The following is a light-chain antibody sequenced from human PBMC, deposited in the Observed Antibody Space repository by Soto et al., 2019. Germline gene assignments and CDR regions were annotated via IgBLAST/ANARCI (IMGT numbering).Light chain of an antibody. V-gene: IGKV4-1*01. J-gene: IGKJ2*01. CDR2: WAS. Sequence: DIVMTQSPDSLAVSLGERATINCKSSQSVLYSSNNKNYLAWYQQKPGQPPKLLIYWASTRESGVPDRFSGSGSGTAFSLTISSRQAEDVAVYYGQQYYSTPYTFGQGTKLEIK. CDR3: QQYYSTPYT. CDR1: QSVLYSSNNKNY.